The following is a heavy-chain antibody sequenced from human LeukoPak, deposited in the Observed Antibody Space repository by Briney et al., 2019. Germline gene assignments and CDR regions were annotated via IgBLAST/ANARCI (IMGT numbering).Heavy chain of an antibody. J-gene: IGHJ4*02. CDR3: TIDLMTGFSSGWHFGY. Sequence: ASVKVSCKASGDTFSNSAISWVRQAPGQGLEWMGGIIPIFGTPNYAQKFQGRVTITAAESTSTAYMELSSLRSEDTAVYYCTIDLMTGFSSGWHFGYWGQGTLVTVSS. D-gene: IGHD6-19*01. CDR2: IIPIFGTP. V-gene: IGHV1-69*01. CDR1: GDTFSNSA.